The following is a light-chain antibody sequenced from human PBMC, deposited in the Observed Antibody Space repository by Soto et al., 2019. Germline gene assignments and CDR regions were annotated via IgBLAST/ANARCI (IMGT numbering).Light chain of an antibody. Sequence: QSVLTQPRSVSGSPGQSVTISCTGTSSDVGGYHYVSWYQQHPGKAPKLMIYDVSKRPSGVPDRFSGSKSGNTASLTISWLQAEDEADYYCCSYAGSYTLVFGGGTKLNVL. CDR3: CSYAGSYTLV. CDR2: DVS. J-gene: IGLJ2*01. V-gene: IGLV2-11*01. CDR1: SSDVGGYHY.